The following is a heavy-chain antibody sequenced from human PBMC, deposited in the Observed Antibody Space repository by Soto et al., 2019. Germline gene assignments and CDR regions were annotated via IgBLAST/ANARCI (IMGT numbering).Heavy chain of an antibody. V-gene: IGHV1-2*06. D-gene: IGHD5-18*01. Sequence: QVQLVQSGAEVKKPGASVRVSCEASGYRFTAYYIHWVRQAPGQGLEWMGRMNLDTGGTTYAQKFQGRVTMTRDTSINTAYMEVSSVKSDDTAMYYCARDGNFAFRGYSFAFDFWGQGTLVTVSS. CDR2: MNLDTGGT. CDR3: ARDGNFAFRGYSFAFDF. CDR1: GYRFTAYY. J-gene: IGHJ4*02.